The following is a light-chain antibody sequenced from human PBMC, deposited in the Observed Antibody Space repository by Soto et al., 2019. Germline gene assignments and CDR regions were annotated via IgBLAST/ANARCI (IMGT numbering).Light chain of an antibody. J-gene: IGKJ5*01. CDR3: QQYGSSPPIT. CDR2: GAS. Sequence: EVVVTQSPATLSVSPGERATLSCRASQSLSNNIYLAWYQQKPGQAPRLLIYGASSRATGVPDRFSGSGSGTDFTLTISRLEPEDFAVYYCQQYGSSPPITFGQGTRLEIK. V-gene: IGKV3-20*01. CDR1: QSLSNNIY.